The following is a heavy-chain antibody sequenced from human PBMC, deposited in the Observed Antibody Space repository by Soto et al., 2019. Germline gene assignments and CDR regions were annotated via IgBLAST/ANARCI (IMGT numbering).Heavy chain of an antibody. Sequence: LSLTCAVNGGSLSGYYWSWIRQSPGKGLEWIGEINHRGSSDYNPSLKSRVTISIDASKNHVTLELTSVTAADTAVYYCARSDNRNSLYGVDVWGQGTAVTVSS. CDR3: ARSDNRNSLYGVDV. D-gene: IGHD1-7*01. CDR2: INHRGSS. V-gene: IGHV4-34*01. CDR1: GGSLSGYY. J-gene: IGHJ6*02.